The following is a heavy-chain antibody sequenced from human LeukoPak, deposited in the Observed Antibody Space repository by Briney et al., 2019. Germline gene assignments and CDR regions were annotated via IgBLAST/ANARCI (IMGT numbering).Heavy chain of an antibody. CDR2: INPNSGGT. J-gene: IGHJ4*02. D-gene: IGHD3-22*01. V-gene: IGHV1-2*04. CDR3: ASGGYYDSSGYPEY. Sequence: ASVKVSCKASGYTFTGYYMHWVRQAPGQGLEWMGWINPNSGGTNYAQKFQGWVTMTRDTSISTAYMELSRPRSDDTAVYYCASGGYYDSSGYPEYWGQGTLVTVSS. CDR1: GYTFTGYY.